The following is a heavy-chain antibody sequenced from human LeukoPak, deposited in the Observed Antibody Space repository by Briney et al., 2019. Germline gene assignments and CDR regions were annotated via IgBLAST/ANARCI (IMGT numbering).Heavy chain of an antibody. D-gene: IGHD2-21*02. CDR3: ARDSRAYCGGDCYIDAFDI. CDR1: GYTFTSYD. Sequence: ASVKVSCKASGYTFTSYDINWVRQAPGQGLEWMGWISAYNGNTNYAQKLQGRVTMTTDTSTSTAYMELRSLRSDDTAVYYCARDSRAYCGGDCYIDAFDIWGQGTMVTVSS. V-gene: IGHV1-18*01. J-gene: IGHJ3*02. CDR2: ISAYNGNT.